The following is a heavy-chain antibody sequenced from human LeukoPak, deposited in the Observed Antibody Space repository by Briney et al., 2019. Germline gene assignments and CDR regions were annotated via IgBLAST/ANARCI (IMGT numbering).Heavy chain of an antibody. CDR1: GFTFSSYS. D-gene: IGHD1-26*01. Sequence: GGSLRLSCAASGFTFSSYSMNWVRQAPGKGLEWVSSISSSSSYIYYADSVKGRFTISRDNSKNTLYLQMNSLRAEDTAVYYCASHWELLRAFDYWGQGTLVTVSS. V-gene: IGHV3-21*01. CDR2: ISSSSSYI. CDR3: ASHWELLRAFDY. J-gene: IGHJ4*02.